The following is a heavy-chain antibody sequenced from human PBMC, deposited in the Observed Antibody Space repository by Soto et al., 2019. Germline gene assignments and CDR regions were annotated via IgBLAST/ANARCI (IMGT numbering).Heavy chain of an antibody. CDR1: AFSFSTSW. CDR3: ATAGNYRFYN. CDR2: INPDGRTI. V-gene: IGHV3-74*01. Sequence: EVQLVESGGTLVQPGGSLRLSCAASAFSFSTSWMHWVRQAPGEGLLWVSRINPDGRTINYADSVKGRFTISRANASNTLYLQMNILRVEETAVYFCATAGNYRFYNWGLVTLVTVSS. J-gene: IGHJ4*02. D-gene: IGHD1-1*01.